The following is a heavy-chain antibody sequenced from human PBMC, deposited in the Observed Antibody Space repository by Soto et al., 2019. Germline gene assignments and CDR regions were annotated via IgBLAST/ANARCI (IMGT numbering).Heavy chain of an antibody. CDR2: IIPIFGTA. CDR1: GGTFSSYA. Sequence: QVQLVQSGAEVKKPGSSVKVSCKASGGTFSSYAISWVRQAPGQGLEWRAGIIPIFGTANYAQKFQGRVTITADKSTSTAYMELSSLRSEDTAVYYCATSDVRYSYGYFDYWGQGTLVTVSS. J-gene: IGHJ4*02. CDR3: ATSDVRYSYGYFDY. D-gene: IGHD5-18*01. V-gene: IGHV1-69*06.